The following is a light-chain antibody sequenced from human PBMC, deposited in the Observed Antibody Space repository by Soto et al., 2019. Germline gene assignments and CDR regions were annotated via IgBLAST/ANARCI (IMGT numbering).Light chain of an antibody. CDR3: QEYSNWPLLS. Sequence: EIVLTQSPATLSLSPGAGATLSCRASQSVGSNLAWYQQKPGQTPRVLIYGASTRAIGIPARFSGSGFGTEFTLTISSLQSEDFVVYYCQEYSNWPLLSFGGGTKV. CDR2: GAS. J-gene: IGKJ4*01. CDR1: QSVGSN. V-gene: IGKV3-15*01.